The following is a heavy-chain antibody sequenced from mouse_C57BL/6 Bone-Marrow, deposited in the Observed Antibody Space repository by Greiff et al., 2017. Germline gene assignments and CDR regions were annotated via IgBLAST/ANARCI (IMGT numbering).Heavy chain of an antibody. V-gene: IGHV7-3*01. Sequence: EVQVVESGGGLVQPGGSLSLSCAASGFTFTDYYMSWVRQPPGKALEWLGFIRNKANGYTTEYSASVKGRFTISRDNSQSILYLQMNALRAEDSATYYCASPTTVANYYAMDYWGQGTSVTVSS. CDR2: IRNKANGYTT. CDR1: GFTFTDYY. J-gene: IGHJ4*01. CDR3: ASPTTVANYYAMDY. D-gene: IGHD1-1*01.